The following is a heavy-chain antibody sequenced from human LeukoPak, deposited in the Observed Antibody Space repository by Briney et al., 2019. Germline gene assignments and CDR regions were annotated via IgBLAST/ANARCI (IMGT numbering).Heavy chain of an antibody. CDR1: GFTFNSYW. CDR2: IKEDGSEK. CDR3: ARDEGATVTTFRFDY. D-gene: IGHD4-17*01. J-gene: IGHJ4*02. Sequence: GGSLRLSCAASGFTFNSYWMSWVRQAPGKGLEWVGNIKEDGSEKLYVDSVKGRFTISRDNAKSSVYLQMDSLRTEDTAVYYCARDEGATVTTFRFDYWGRGTLVTVSS. V-gene: IGHV3-7*01.